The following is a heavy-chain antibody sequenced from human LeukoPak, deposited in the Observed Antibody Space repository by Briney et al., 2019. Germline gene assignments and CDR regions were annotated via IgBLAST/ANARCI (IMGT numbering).Heavy chain of an antibody. V-gene: IGHV3-21*01. J-gene: IGHJ3*02. D-gene: IGHD3-16*02. CDR2: ISSSSYI. Sequence: PGGSLRLSCAASEFTFSSYNMNWVRQAPGKGLEWVSSISSSSYIYYADSVKGRFTISRDNAKNSLYLQMNSLRAEDTAVYYCARDDYVWGSYRTDAFDIWGQGTMVTVSS. CDR3: ARDDYVWGSYRTDAFDI. CDR1: EFTFSSYN.